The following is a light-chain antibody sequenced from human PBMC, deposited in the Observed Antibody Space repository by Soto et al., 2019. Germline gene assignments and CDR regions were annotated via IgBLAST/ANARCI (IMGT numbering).Light chain of an antibody. CDR2: KAS. V-gene: IGKV1-5*03. Sequence: DIQMTQPPSTLSASVGDRVTITCRASQNIFSWLAWYRQTPAKAPNLLIYKASTLQSGVPSRFSGSGSGTEFTLTISSLQPDDFATYYCQQYNSYPYTFGQGTRLEIK. CDR1: QNIFSW. J-gene: IGKJ5*01. CDR3: QQYNSYPYT.